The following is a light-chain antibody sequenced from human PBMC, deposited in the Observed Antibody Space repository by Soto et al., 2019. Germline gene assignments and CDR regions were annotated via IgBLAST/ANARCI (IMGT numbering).Light chain of an antibody. Sequence: EMVMTQSPATLSVSPGERATLSCRARQSVSSNLAWYQQKPGPAPSLLIYGASTRATGIPARFSGSGSGTEFTLTISSLQSEDFAVSYCQQYNNCPPGPTFGGGTKVDIK. J-gene: IGKJ4*01. CDR2: GAS. CDR1: QSVSSN. V-gene: IGKV3-15*01. CDR3: QQYNNCPPGPT.